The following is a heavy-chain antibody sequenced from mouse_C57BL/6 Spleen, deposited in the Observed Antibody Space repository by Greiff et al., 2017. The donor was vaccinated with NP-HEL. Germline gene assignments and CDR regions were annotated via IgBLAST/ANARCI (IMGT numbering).Heavy chain of an antibody. Sequence: VQLQQSGAELVRPGASVKLSCTASGFNIKDYYMYWVKQRPEQGLEWIGRIDPEDGDTEYAPKFQGKATMTADTSSNTAYLQLSSLTSEDTAVYYCTVPYYYGSSHFDYWGQGTTLTVSS. D-gene: IGHD1-1*01. CDR3: TVPYYYGSSHFDY. J-gene: IGHJ2*01. V-gene: IGHV14-1*01. CDR1: GFNIKDYY. CDR2: IDPEDGDT.